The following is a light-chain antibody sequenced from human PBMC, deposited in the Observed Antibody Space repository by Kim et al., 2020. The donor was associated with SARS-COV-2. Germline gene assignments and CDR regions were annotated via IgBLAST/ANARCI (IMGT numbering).Light chain of an antibody. CDR1: KLGDKY. CDR2: QDS. J-gene: IGLJ2*01. CDR3: QAWDSSNVV. Sequence: SYELTQPPSMSVSPGQTASITCSGDKLGDKYACWYQQKPGQSPVLVIYQDSKRPSGIPERFSGSNSGNTATLTISGTQAMDEADYYCQAWDSSNVVFGGG. V-gene: IGLV3-1*01.